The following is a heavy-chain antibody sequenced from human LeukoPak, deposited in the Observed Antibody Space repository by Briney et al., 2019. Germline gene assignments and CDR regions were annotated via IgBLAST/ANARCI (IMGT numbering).Heavy chain of an antibody. D-gene: IGHD2-2*01. CDR2: IHPSDSET. V-gene: IGHV5-51*01. Sequence: GEPLTISCKGSGYTFTTYWITWVRQMPGKGLEYMGIIHPSDSETRYSPSFQGQVSISADKSITTTYLHWSSLKASDTAVYYCAALAGSTSAEPCDIWGQGTMVTVSS. J-gene: IGHJ3*02. CDR3: AALAGSTSAEPCDI. CDR1: GYTFTTYW.